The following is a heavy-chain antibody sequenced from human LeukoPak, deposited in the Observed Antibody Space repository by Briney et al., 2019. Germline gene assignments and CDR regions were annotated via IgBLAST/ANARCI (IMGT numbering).Heavy chain of an antibody. Sequence: SETLSLTCTVSGGPISSYYWSWIRQPAGKGLEWIGRIYTSGSTNYNPSLKSRVTMSVDTSKNQFSLKLSSVTAADTAVYYCAREAYCSGGSCYSFISYWGQGTLVTVSS. CDR3: AREAYCSGGSCYSFISY. J-gene: IGHJ4*02. CDR2: IYTSGST. CDR1: GGPISSYY. V-gene: IGHV4-4*07. D-gene: IGHD2-15*01.